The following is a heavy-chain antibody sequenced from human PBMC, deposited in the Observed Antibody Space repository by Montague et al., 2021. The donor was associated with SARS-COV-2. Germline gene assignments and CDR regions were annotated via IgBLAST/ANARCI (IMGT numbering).Heavy chain of an antibody. CDR3: ATLARGLFDHGMDV. CDR1: GFTFSRHE. V-gene: IGHV3-48*03. D-gene: IGHD3-10*01. J-gene: IGHJ6*02. CDR2: ITSDGGII. Sequence: SLRLSCAASGFTFSRHEVNWVRQAPGKGLEWVSYITSDGGIIYYADFVEGRFTRDNAKNLLYLHMNSLRVGDTAVYYCATLARGLFDHGMDVWGQGTTVTVSS.